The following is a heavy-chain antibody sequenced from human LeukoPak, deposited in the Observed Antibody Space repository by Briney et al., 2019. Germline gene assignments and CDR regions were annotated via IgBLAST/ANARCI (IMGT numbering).Heavy chain of an antibody. CDR1: GGSISSGGYY. CDR3: ATSYSSSWGWFDP. Sequence: SETLSLTCTVSGGSISSGGYYWSWIRQPPGKGLEWIGYIYHSGSTYYNPSLKSRVTISVDRSKNQFSLKLSSVTAADTAVYYCATSYSSSWGWFDPWGQGTLVTVSS. D-gene: IGHD6-13*01. CDR2: IYHSGST. J-gene: IGHJ5*02. V-gene: IGHV4-30-2*01.